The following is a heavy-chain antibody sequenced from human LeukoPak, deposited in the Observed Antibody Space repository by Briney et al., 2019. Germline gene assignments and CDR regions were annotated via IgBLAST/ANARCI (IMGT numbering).Heavy chain of an antibody. CDR1: GGSISSSSYY. CDR3: ARLGAFDY. V-gene: IGHV4-39*01. J-gene: IGHJ4*02. Sequence: PSETPSLTCTVSGGSISSSSYYWGWIRQPPGKGLEWIGSIYYSGSTYYNPSLKSRVTISVDTSKNQFSLKLSSVTAADTAVYYCARLGAFDYWGQGTLVTVSS. D-gene: IGHD4/OR15-4a*01. CDR2: IYYSGST.